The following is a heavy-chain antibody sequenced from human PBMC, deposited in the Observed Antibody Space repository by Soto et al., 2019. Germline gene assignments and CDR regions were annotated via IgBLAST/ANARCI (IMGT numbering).Heavy chain of an antibody. V-gene: IGHV1-69*13. CDR3: ARGSMSLRHYYYGMDV. D-gene: IGHD2-2*01. Sequence: GASVKVSCKASGGTFSSYAISWVRQAPGQGLEWMGGIIPIFGTANYAQKFQGRVTITADESTSTAYMELSSLRSEDTAVYYCARGSMSLRHYYYGMDVWGQGTTVTVSS. CDR1: GGTFSSYA. J-gene: IGHJ6*02. CDR2: IIPIFGTA.